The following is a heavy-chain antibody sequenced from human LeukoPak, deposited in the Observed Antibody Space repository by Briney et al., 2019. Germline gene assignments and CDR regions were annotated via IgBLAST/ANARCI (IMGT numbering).Heavy chain of an antibody. J-gene: IGHJ4*02. CDR2: IKSKTDGGAT. CDR1: GFTFSNAW. D-gene: IGHD6-13*01. Sequence: GGSLRLSCAASGFTFSNAWMNWVRQGPGKGLEWVGRIKSKTDGGATDYAAPVKGRFTVSRDDSKNTLYLQMNSLKTEDTAVYYCTRRSSAAGRRYFDYWGQGTLVTVSS. V-gene: IGHV3-15*07. CDR3: TRRSSAAGRRYFDY.